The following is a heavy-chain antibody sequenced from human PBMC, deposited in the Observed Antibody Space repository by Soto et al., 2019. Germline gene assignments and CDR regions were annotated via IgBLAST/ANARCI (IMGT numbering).Heavy chain of an antibody. Sequence: QVQLVQSGADVKKPGSSVKVSCKASGGTFSNYVVNWVRQAPGQGLEWMGRIIPISGASNYAQKFQGRVTITADKSTSTSYMELSSLSDEDTAVYYCARDMTRAVVPYFDFWGQGTLVTVSS. CDR2: IIPISGAS. V-gene: IGHV1-69*06. D-gene: IGHD2-21*01. CDR1: GGTFSNYV. CDR3: ARDMTRAVVPYFDF. J-gene: IGHJ4*02.